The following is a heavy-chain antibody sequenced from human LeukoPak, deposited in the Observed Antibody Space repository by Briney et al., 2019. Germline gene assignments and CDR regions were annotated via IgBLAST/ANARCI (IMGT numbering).Heavy chain of an antibody. CDR3: ARDPPGIAAAGRRDAFDI. D-gene: IGHD6-13*01. CDR1: VYTFTSYG. J-gene: IGHJ3*02. Sequence: ASVKVSCKPSVYTFTSYGISWVRQAPGQGLERMGWISACNGNTNYAQKLKGRVTMTTDTSTSTAYMELRSLRSEDTAVYYCARDPPGIAAAGRRDAFDIWGQGTMVTVSS. CDR2: ISACNGNT. V-gene: IGHV1-18*01.